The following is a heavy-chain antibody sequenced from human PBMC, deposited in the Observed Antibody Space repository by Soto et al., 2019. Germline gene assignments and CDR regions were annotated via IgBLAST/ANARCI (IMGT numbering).Heavy chain of an antibody. CDR1: VFTFRSYA. J-gene: IGHJ5*02. V-gene: IGHV3-23*01. Sequence: EVQVLESGGGWVQPGGSVTLSCAASVFTFRSYAMTWVREAPGKGLEWVSGISGGGGVSTYYADSVKGRFTISRDNSMNTLYLQMNRLRAEDTAVYYCAKDAISMVRGVNNWFDPWGQGTLVTVSS. CDR2: ISGGGGVST. D-gene: IGHD3-10*01. CDR3: AKDAISMVRGVNNWFDP.